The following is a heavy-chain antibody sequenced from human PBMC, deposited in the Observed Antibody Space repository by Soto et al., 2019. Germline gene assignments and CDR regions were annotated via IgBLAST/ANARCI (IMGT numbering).Heavy chain of an antibody. CDR3: AKVNLAKPKITIPLWDGAFDI. J-gene: IGHJ3*02. CDR2: ISGSGGST. Sequence: GGSLRLSCAASGFTFSSYAMSWVRQAPGKGLEWVSAISGSGGSTYYADSVKGRFTISRDNSKNTLYLQMNSLRAEDTAVYYCAKVNLAKPKITIPLWDGAFDIWGQGTMVTVSS. V-gene: IGHV3-23*01. CDR1: GFTFSSYA. D-gene: IGHD3-3*01.